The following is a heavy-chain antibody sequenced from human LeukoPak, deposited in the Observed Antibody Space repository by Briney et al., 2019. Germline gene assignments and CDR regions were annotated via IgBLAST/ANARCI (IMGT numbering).Heavy chain of an antibody. J-gene: IGHJ6*03. V-gene: IGHV4-4*07. Sequence: SETLSLTCTVSGSSISSYYWSWIRQPPGKGLEWIGRIYTSGSTNYNPSLKSRVTMSVDTSKNQFSLKLSSVTAADTAVYYCARDMSVAAPGGYYYYMDVWGKGTTVTISS. CDR3: ARDMSVAAPGGYYYYMDV. CDR2: IYTSGST. CDR1: GSSISSYY. D-gene: IGHD6-19*01.